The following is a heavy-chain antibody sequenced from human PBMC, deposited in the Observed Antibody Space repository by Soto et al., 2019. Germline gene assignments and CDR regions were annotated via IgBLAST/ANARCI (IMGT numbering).Heavy chain of an antibody. J-gene: IGHJ4*02. Sequence: GGSLRLSCAASGFSFNIFAMNWVRQAPGQGLEWVSGISGGGGSTYYADSVKGRFTISRENSNNTLYLQMNSLRAEDTAVYYCAKDPTSYDSSAQFDSWGQGTLVTVSS. CDR1: GFSFNIFA. CDR2: ISGGGGST. V-gene: IGHV3-23*01. CDR3: AKDPTSYDSSAQFDS. D-gene: IGHD3-22*01.